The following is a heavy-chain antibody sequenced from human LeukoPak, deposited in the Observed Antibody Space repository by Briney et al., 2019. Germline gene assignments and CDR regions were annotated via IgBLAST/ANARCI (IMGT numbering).Heavy chain of an antibody. J-gene: IGHJ5*02. V-gene: IGHV5-51*01. CDR2: IYPGDSDT. CDR1: GYSFTSYW. CDR3: ARRSHYDILTGYGGWFDP. D-gene: IGHD3-9*01. Sequence: GESLKISCKGSGYSFTSYWIGWVRQMPGKGLEWMGIIYPGDSDTRYSPSFQGQVTISADKSISTVYLQWSSLKASDTAMYYCARRSHYDILTGYGGWFDPWGQGTLVTVSS.